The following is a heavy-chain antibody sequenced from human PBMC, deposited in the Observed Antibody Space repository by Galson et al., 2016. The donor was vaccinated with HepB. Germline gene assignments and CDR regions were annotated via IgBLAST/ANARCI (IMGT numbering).Heavy chain of an antibody. CDR3: ARLAMVKRGYGV. CDR1: GYTFTSYY. Sequence: SVKVSCKASGYTFTSYYMHWVRQAPGQGLEWMGIINPSGGSTSYAQKSQGRVTMTRDTSTSTVYMELSSLRSEDTAVYYCARLAMVKRGYGVWGQGTTVTVSS. J-gene: IGHJ6*02. V-gene: IGHV1-46*01. CDR2: INPSGGST. D-gene: IGHD5-18*01.